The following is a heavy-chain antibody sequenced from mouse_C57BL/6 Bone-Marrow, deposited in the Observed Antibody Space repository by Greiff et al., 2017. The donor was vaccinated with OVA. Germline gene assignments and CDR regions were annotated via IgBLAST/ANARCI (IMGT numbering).Heavy chain of an antibody. CDR1: GFTFSSYA. J-gene: IGHJ4*01. Sequence: EVKLQESGGGLVKPGGSLKLSCAASGFTFSSYAMSWVRQTPEKRLEWVATISDGGSYTYYPDNVKGRFTISRDNAKNNLYLQMSHLKSEDTAMYYCARGRRTAGYAMDYWGQGTSVTVSS. CDR3: ARGRRTAGYAMDY. V-gene: IGHV5-4*03. CDR2: ISDGGSYT. D-gene: IGHD1-2*01.